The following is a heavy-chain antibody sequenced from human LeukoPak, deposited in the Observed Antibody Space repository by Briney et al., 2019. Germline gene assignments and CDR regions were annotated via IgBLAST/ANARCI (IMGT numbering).Heavy chain of an antibody. Sequence: ASVKVSCKASGYTFASYGITWVRQAPGRGLEWMGWISAYNSNTNYAQKLQGRVTMTTDPSTSTAYMELRSLRSDDAAVYYCAGSKLPTVTDSFDYWGQGTLVTVSS. V-gene: IGHV1-18*01. CDR2: ISAYNSNT. D-gene: IGHD4-17*01. CDR1: GYTFASYG. J-gene: IGHJ4*02. CDR3: AGSKLPTVTDSFDY.